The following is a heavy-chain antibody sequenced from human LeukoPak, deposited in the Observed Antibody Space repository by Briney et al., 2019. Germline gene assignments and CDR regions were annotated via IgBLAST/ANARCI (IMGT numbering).Heavy chain of an antibody. CDR1: GFTVSGDY. J-gene: IGHJ4*02. Sequence: GGSLRLSCAASGFTVSGDYMSWVRQAPGKGLEWVSVLYSGGNTYYADSVKGRFTISRDNSKNTLYLHMNSVSAEDTAVYYCARSSGNYLYFDYWGQGTLDTVSS. V-gene: IGHV3-53*01. CDR2: LYSGGNT. CDR3: ARSSGNYLYFDY. D-gene: IGHD1-26*01.